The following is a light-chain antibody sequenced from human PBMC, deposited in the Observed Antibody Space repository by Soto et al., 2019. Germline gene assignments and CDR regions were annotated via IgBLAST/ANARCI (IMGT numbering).Light chain of an antibody. CDR2: DVS. J-gene: IGLJ1*01. CDR1: SSDVGRYNY. Sequence: QTVLTQPASVSGSPGQSITISCTGTSSDVGRYNYVSWYQQHPGKAPKLTIYDVSNRPSGVSSRFSGSKSGNTASLTISGLQADDEADYYCSSFTSSSTYVFGTGTKLTVL. CDR3: SSFTSSSTYV. V-gene: IGLV2-14*01.